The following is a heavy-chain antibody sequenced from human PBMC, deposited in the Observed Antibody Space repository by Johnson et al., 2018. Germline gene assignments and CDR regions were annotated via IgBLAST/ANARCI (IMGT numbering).Heavy chain of an antibody. D-gene: IGHD4-17*01. CDR1: GFTFSSYA. V-gene: IGHV3-30-3*01. Sequence: QVQLVESGGGVVQPGRSLRLSCAASGFTFSSYAMHWVRQAPGKGLEWVAVLSYDGSNKYYADSVKGRFTISRDNSKNTLYRQMNSLRAGDTAVYYCAREGHYGDYPLAEYFQHWGQGSLVTVSS. J-gene: IGHJ1*01. CDR3: AREGHYGDYPLAEYFQH. CDR2: LSYDGSNK.